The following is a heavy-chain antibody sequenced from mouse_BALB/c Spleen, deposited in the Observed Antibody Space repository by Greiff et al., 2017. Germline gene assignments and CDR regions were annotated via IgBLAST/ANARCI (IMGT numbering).Heavy chain of an antibody. CDR2: INPSTGYT. CDR1: GYTFTSYW. Sequence: QVHVKQSGAELAKPGASVKMSCKASGYTFTSYWMHWVKQRPGQGLEWIGYINPSTGYTEYNQKFKDKATLTADKSSSTAYMQLSSLTSEDSAVYYCARRNYVGYFDVWGAGTTVNVSS. V-gene: IGHV1-7*01. D-gene: IGHD2-1*01. CDR3: ARRNYVGYFDV. J-gene: IGHJ1*01.